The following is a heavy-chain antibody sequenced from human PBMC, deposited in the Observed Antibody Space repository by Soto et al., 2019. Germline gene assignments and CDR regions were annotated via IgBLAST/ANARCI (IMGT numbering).Heavy chain of an antibody. D-gene: IGHD3-16*01. J-gene: IGHJ4*02. V-gene: IGHV3-53*01. CDR3: GEHRGGGGD. Sequence: EVQLVESGGGLIQPGGSLRLSCAVSGFTVSNNYMSWVRQAPGKGLEGVSVIYSGGYTAYGDSVKGRFTISRDNSKNTPFLKINSRRAADRAWYYWGEHRGGGGDWGQGTLVTVSS. CDR2: IYSGGYT. CDR1: GFTVSNNY.